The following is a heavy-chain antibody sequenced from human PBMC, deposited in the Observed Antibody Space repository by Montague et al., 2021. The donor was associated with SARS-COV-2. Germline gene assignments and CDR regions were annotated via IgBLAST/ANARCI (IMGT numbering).Heavy chain of an antibody. CDR2: IADDGGIK. J-gene: IGHJ4*02. CDR1: GFDFSSYA. Sequence: SLRLSCAASGFDFSSYAILWVRRAPGKGLEWVADIADDGGIKHYGHSVKGRFTISRDNSRNTVYLQVNSLRPEDTALYQCAREVWKTYYFDYWGQGTLVTVSS. V-gene: IGHV3-30-3*01. D-gene: IGHD1-1*01. CDR3: AREVWKTYYFDY.